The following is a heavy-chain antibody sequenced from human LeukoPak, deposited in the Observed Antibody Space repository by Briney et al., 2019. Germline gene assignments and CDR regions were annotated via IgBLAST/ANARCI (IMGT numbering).Heavy chain of an antibody. D-gene: IGHD2-21*02. CDR3: ARYCGGDCNSSAFDF. V-gene: IGHV4-4*09. CDR2: IYTSGST. Sequence: SSETLSLTCTVSGGSISSYYWSWIRQPPGKGLEWIGYIYTSGSTNYNPSLKSRVTISVDTSKNQFSLKLTSVTAADTAVYYCARYCGGDCNSSAFDFWGQGTMVTVSS. CDR1: GGSISSYY. J-gene: IGHJ3*01.